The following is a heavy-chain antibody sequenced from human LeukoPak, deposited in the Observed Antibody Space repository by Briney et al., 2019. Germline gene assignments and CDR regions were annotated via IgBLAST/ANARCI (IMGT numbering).Heavy chain of an antibody. D-gene: IGHD3-22*01. CDR1: GYTFTGYY. J-gene: IGHJ5*02. Sequence: ASVKVSCKASGYTFTGYYMHSVRQAPGQGLEWMGWINPNSGGTNYAQKFQGGVTMTRDTSISTAYMELSRLRSDDTAVYYCARNLYYYDSRGNWFDPWGQGTLVTVSS. V-gene: IGHV1-2*02. CDR3: ARNLYYYDSRGNWFDP. CDR2: INPNSGGT.